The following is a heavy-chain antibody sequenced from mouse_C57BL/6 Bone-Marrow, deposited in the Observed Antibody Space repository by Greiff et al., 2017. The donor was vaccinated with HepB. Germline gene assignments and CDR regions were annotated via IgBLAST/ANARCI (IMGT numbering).Heavy chain of an antibody. V-gene: IGHV7-3*01. CDR1: GFTFTDYY. CDR3: ARYYGYYFYAMDY. D-gene: IGHD2-3*01. J-gene: IGHJ4*01. CDR2: IRNKANGYTT. Sequence: EVKLQESGGGLVQPGGSLSLSCAASGFTFTDYYMSWVRQPPGKALEWLGFIRNKANGYTTEYSASVKGRFTISRDNSQSILYLQMNALRAEDSATYYCARYYGYYFYAMDYWGQGTSVTVSS.